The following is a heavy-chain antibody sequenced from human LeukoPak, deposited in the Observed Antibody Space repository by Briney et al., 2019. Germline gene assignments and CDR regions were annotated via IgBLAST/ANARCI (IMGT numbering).Heavy chain of an antibody. Sequence: ASVKVSCKASGGTFTSYAISWVRQAPGQGLEWMGGIIPIFGAANYAQKFQGRVTITADKSTSTSYMELSSLRSEDTAVYYRARSSVVTAMVHLEYWGQGTLVTVSS. CDR3: ARSSVVTAMVHLEY. V-gene: IGHV1-69*06. D-gene: IGHD2-21*02. CDR1: GGTFTSYA. CDR2: IIPIFGAA. J-gene: IGHJ4*02.